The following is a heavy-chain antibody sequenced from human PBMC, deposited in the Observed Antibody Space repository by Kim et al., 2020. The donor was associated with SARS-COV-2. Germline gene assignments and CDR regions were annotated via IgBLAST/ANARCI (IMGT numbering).Heavy chain of an antibody. D-gene: IGHD6-13*01. V-gene: IGHV4-28*01. Sequence: SETLSLTCAVSGYSISSSNWWGWIRQPPGKGLEWIGYIYYSGSTYYNPSLKSRVTMSVDTSKNQFSLKLSSVTAVDTAVYYCARRPAAGHFDYWGQGTLVTVSS. J-gene: IGHJ4*02. CDR3: ARRPAAGHFDY. CDR1: GYSISSSNW. CDR2: IYYSGST.